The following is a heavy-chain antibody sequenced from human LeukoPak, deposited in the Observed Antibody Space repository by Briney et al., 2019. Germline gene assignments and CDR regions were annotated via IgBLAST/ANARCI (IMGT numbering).Heavy chain of an antibody. J-gene: IGHJ4*02. CDR3: ARQDAVGAYFDY. CDR2: INSAGSST. Sequence: GGSLRLSCAASGFTFSSYAMSWVRKAPGKGLVWVSRINSAGSSTHYGDSVKGRFTISRDNAKNTLYLQMNSLRAEDTAVYYCARQDAVGAYFDYWGQGILVTVSS. D-gene: IGHD1-26*01. V-gene: IGHV3-74*01. CDR1: GFTFSSYA.